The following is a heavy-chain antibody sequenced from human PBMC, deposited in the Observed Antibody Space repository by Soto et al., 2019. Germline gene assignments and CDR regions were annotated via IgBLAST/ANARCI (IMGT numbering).Heavy chain of an antibody. J-gene: IGHJ2*01. CDR1: GFTFDDYA. D-gene: IGHD2-21*02. CDR3: AKGSGGNSWYFDL. CDR2: ISWNSGSI. V-gene: IGHV3-9*01. Sequence: GGSLRLSCAASGFTFDDYAMHWVRQAPGKGLEWVSGISWNSGSIGYADSVKGRFTISRDNAKNSLYLQMNSLRAEDTALYYCAKGSGGNSWYFDLWGRGTLVTVSS.